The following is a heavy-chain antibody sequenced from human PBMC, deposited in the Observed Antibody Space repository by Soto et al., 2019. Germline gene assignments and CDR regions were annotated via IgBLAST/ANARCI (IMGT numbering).Heavy chain of an antibody. CDR2: INHSGST. D-gene: IGHD6-6*01. CDR3: ARSSIEPRVFMYPFDS. CDR1: GGSFSGYY. V-gene: IGHV4-34*01. J-gene: IGHJ4*02. Sequence: SETLSLTCAVYGGSFSGYYWSWIRQPPGKGLEWIGEINHSGSTNYNPSLKSRVTISVDTSKNQFSLRLNSVTAADTAVYYCARSSIEPRVFMYPFDSWGQGTLVTVSS.